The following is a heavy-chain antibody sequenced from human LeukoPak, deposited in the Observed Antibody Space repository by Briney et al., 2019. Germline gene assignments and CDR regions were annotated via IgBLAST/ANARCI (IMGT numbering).Heavy chain of an antibody. Sequence: GGSLRLSCAASGFTFSSYSMNWVRQAPGKGLEWVSSISSSSSYIYYADSVKGRFTISRDNAKNSLYLRMNSLRAEDTAVYYCARVEVRGVTSNYYYYYGMDVWGQGTTVTVSS. D-gene: IGHD3-10*01. V-gene: IGHV3-21*01. CDR3: ARVEVRGVTSNYYYYYGMDV. CDR2: ISSSSSYI. J-gene: IGHJ6*02. CDR1: GFTFSSYS.